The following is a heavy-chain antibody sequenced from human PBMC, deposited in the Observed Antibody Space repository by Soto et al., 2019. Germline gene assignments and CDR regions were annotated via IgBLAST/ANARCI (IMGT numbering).Heavy chain of an antibody. V-gene: IGHV1-18*01. CDR2: ISAYNGNT. J-gene: IGHJ4*02. Sequence: QVQLVQSGAEVKKPGASVKVSCKASGYTFTNFGISWVRQAPGQGLEWMGWISAYNGNTNYAQNSQGRVTMTTDTSPRTAYMELRSLSSHDTAVYYCARGGTPIDSWGQGTLVTVSS. D-gene: IGHD3-16*01. CDR3: ARGGTPIDS. CDR1: GYTFTNFG.